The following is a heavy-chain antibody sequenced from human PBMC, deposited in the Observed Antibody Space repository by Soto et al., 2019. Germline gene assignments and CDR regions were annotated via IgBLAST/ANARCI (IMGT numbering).Heavy chain of an antibody. Sequence: QVQLVESGGGVVQPGTSLRLSCAASGFTFRSYGMHWVRQAPGKGLEWLAVISNDGSNKYLADSVKGRLGLSRDNSRNTLYLQINSVRVEDTAVYYCGKDTLDCSGGDCPLYYYYGMDVWGQGTTVTVSS. D-gene: IGHD2-15*01. CDR3: GKDTLDCSGGDCPLYYYYGMDV. CDR1: GFTFRSYG. V-gene: IGHV3-30*18. CDR2: ISNDGSNK. J-gene: IGHJ6*02.